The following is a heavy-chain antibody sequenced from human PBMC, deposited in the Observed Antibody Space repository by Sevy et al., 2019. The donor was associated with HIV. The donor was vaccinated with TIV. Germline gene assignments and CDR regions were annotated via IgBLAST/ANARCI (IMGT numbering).Heavy chain of an antibody. Sequence: GGSLRLSCAASGFTFSSYAMHWVRQAPGKGLEWVAVISYDGSNKYYADSVKGRFTISRDNSKNTLYLQMNSLRAEDTAVYYCARVTLSGYYNYYYYGMDVWGQGTTVTVSS. CDR2: ISYDGSNK. CDR1: GFTFSSYA. CDR3: ARVTLSGYYNYYYYGMDV. J-gene: IGHJ6*02. D-gene: IGHD3-22*01. V-gene: IGHV3-30*04.